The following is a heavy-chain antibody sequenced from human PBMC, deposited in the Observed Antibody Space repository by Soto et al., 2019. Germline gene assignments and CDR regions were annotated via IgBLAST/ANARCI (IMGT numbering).Heavy chain of an antibody. CDR2: INHSGST. CDR1: GGFFSGYY. Sequence: QVQLQQWGAGLLKPSETLSLTCAVYGGFFSGYYWSWIRQPPGKGLEWIGEINHSGSTNYNPSLNSRVTISVDTSQSQVSLKLSSVTAADTAVYYCARGGRRGSSWYNYWGQGTLVTVSS. V-gene: IGHV4-34*01. D-gene: IGHD6-13*01. J-gene: IGHJ4*02. CDR3: ARGGRRGSSWYNY.